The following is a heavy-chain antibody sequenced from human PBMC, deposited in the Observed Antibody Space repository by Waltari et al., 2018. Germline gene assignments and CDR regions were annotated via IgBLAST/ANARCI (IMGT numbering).Heavy chain of an antibody. J-gene: IGHJ4*02. CDR1: GFTFSGST. V-gene: IGHV3-73*01. CDR3: TGGAVTGTDF. D-gene: IGHD6-13*01. CDR2: SRSKPNKYAK. Sequence: EVQVVESGGGLVQPGGYLKLSCATSGFTFSGSTIHWVRQNSGKGVEWICRSRSKPNKYAKRYTASVEGRFTISRDDSENTAYLQMSSLMTEDTAVYYCTGGAVTGTDFWGQGTLVTVSS.